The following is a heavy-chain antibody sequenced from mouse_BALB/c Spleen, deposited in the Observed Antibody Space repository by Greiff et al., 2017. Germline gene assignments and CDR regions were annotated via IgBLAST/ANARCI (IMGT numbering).Heavy chain of an antibody. CDR3: ARDSSGYRFAY. V-gene: IGHV1-63*02. D-gene: IGHD3-2*01. CDR2: IYPGGGYT. CDR1: GYTFTNYW. J-gene: IGHJ3*01. Sequence: VQLQQSGAELVRPGTSVKISCKASGYTFTNYWLGWVKQRPGHGLEWIGDIYPGGGYTNYNEKFKGKATLTADTSSSTAYMQLSSLTSEDSAVYFCARDSSGYRFAYWGQGTLVTVSA.